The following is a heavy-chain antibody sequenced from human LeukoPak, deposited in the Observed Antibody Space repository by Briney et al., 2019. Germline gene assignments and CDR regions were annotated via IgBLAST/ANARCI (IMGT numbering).Heavy chain of an antibody. V-gene: IGHV3-48*03. CDR1: GFTFSSYE. Sequence: PGGSLRLSCAASGFTFSSYEMNWVRQAPGKGLEWVSYISGSGSMIYYADSVKGRFTISRDNAKNSLYLQMNSLRAEDTAVYYCARDQLDYGGNSYFDYWGQGTLVTVSS. CDR2: ISGSGSMI. CDR3: ARDQLDYGGNSYFDY. J-gene: IGHJ4*02. D-gene: IGHD4-23*01.